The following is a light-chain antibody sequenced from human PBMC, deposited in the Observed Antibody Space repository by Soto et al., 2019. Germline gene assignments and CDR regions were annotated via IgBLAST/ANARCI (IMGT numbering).Light chain of an antibody. Sequence: DIQLTQSPSFLSASVGDRVTITCRASQGIGSYLAWYQQKPGKAPKLLIYGAFTLQSGVPSRFSGSGSGTDFTLTITNLQPEDFATYYCQQLNNYPRITFGPGTKVDIK. CDR2: GAF. CDR1: QGIGSY. CDR3: QQLNNYPRIT. V-gene: IGKV1-9*01. J-gene: IGKJ3*01.